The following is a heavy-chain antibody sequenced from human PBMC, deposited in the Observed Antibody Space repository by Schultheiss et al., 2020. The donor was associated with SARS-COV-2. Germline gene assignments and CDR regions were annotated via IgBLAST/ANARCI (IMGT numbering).Heavy chain of an antibody. CDR2: ISAYNGNT. CDR3: ARAYYDSSGYCDPPCAFDI. Sequence: ASVKVSCKASGYTFTGYYMHWVRQGPGQRLEWMGWISAYNGNTNYAQKLQGRVTITADKSTTTAYMELRSLRSEDTAVYYCARAYYDSSGYCDPPCAFDIWGQGTMVTVSS. D-gene: IGHD3-22*01. CDR1: GYTFTGYY. J-gene: IGHJ3*02. V-gene: IGHV1-18*04.